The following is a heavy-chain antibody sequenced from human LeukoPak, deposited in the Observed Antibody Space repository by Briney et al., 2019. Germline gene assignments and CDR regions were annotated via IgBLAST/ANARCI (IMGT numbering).Heavy chain of an antibody. Sequence: QAGGSLRLSCAASGFTFSSYGMHWVRQAPGKGLEWVSYISTSSSSIYYADSVKGRFTISRDNAKHSLFLQMNSLRVEDTAVYYCARVGAGFDPWGQGTLVTVSS. V-gene: IGHV3-48*01. J-gene: IGHJ5*02. D-gene: IGHD3-10*01. CDR3: ARVGAGFDP. CDR2: ISTSSSSI. CDR1: GFTFSSYG.